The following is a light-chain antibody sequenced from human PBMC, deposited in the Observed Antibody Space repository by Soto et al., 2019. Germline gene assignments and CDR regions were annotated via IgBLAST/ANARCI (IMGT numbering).Light chain of an antibody. Sequence: DIQMTQSPSSLSASVGDRVTITCRASQTISSFLNWYQQKPGKAPKLLIYAASSLPSGVPSRFSGSGSGTEFTLTIADLQPEDIGTYFCQQSYGSSWTFGQGTKVDIK. CDR2: AAS. J-gene: IGKJ1*01. CDR3: QQSYGSSWT. V-gene: IGKV1-39*01. CDR1: QTISSF.